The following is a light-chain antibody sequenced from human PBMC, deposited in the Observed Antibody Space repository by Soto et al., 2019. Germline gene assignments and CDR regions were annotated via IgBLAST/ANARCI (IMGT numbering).Light chain of an antibody. CDR1: SSDVGFYNY. Sequence: QSVLAQPASVSGSPGQSITISCTGTSSDVGFYNYVSWYQQHPGKAPKLMIYEVSNRPSGVSNRFSGSKSGNTAPLTISGLQAEDEADYYCSSYTTSSTLVFGTGTKVTVL. V-gene: IGLV2-14*01. J-gene: IGLJ1*01. CDR2: EVS. CDR3: SSYTTSSTLV.